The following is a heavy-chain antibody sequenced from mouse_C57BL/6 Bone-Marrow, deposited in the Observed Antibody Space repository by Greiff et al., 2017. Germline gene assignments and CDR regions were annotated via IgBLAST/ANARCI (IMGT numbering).Heavy chain of an antibody. D-gene: IGHD3-3*01. J-gene: IGHJ2*01. Sequence: VQLQQSGAELVRPGTSVKVSCKASGYAFTNYLIEWVKQRPGQGLEWIGVINPGSGGTNYNEKFKGKATLTADKSSSTAYMQLSSLTSEDSAVYFCAREGGGTRALFDYWGQGTTLTVSS. CDR3: AREGGGTRALFDY. V-gene: IGHV1-54*01. CDR2: INPGSGGT. CDR1: GYAFTNYL.